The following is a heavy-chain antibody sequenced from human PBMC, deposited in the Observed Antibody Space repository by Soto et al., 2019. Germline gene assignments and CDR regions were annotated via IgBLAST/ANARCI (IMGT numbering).Heavy chain of an antibody. D-gene: IGHD6-6*01. CDR1: GFTFSSYG. Sequence: PGGSLRLSCAASGFTFSSYGMHWVRQAPGKGLEWVAVISYDGSNKYYADSVKGRFTISRDNSKNTLYLQMNSLRAEDTAVYYCAKDRHSSSPSGVFDYWGQGTLVTVSS. CDR2: ISYDGSNK. J-gene: IGHJ4*02. V-gene: IGHV3-30*18. CDR3: AKDRHSSSPSGVFDY.